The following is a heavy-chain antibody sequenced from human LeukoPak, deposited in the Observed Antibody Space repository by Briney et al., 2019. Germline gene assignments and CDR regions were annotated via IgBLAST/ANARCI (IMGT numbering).Heavy chain of an antibody. V-gene: IGHV4-59*01. CDR1: GGSISSYY. CDR3: ARGDSGYDYFDY. CDR2: IYYSGST. J-gene: IGHJ4*02. Sequence: SETLSLTCTVSGGSISSYYWSWIRQTPGKGLEWIGYIYYSGSTIYNPPLKSRVTISVDTSKNQFSLKLSSVTAADTAAYYCARGDSGYDYFDYWGQGTLVTVSS. D-gene: IGHD5-12*01.